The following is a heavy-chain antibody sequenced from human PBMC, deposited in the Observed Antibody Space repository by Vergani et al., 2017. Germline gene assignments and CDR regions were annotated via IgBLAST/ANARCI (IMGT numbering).Heavy chain of an antibody. Sequence: QVQLQQWGAGLLKPSETLSLTCAVYGGSFSGYYWSWIRQPPGKGLEWIGEINYSGSTNYNPSLKSRVTISVDTSKNQFTLKLSSVTAGGTAVYYCARVFRRVWFGDLSRAFDIWGQGTMVTVSS. CDR1: GGSFSGYY. V-gene: IGHV4-34*01. J-gene: IGHJ3*02. CDR3: ARVFRRVWFGDLSRAFDI. CDR2: INYSGST. D-gene: IGHD3-10*01.